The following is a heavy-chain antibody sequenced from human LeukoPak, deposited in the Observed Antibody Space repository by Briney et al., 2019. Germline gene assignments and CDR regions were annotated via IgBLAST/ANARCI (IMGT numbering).Heavy chain of an antibody. Sequence: AGGSLRLSCLASGFTLSSNDMSWVRQAPGKGLEGGSVIYSGGTTSYADSVKGRFTISRDNSKNTLYLQMNSLRAEDTAVYYCAKGNRIAVAGSQPANYYYGMDVWGQGTTVTVSS. D-gene: IGHD6-19*01. CDR1: GFTLSSND. CDR2: IYSGGTT. CDR3: AKGNRIAVAGSQPANYYYGMDV. J-gene: IGHJ6*02. V-gene: IGHV3-53*01.